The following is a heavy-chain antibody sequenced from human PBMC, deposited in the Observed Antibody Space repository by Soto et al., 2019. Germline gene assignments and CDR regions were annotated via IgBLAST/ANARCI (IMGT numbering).Heavy chain of an antibody. CDR2: ISGSGGST. V-gene: IGHV3-23*01. CDR3: AKPAEAKTHYYYYYGMDV. J-gene: IGHJ6*02. Sequence: GGSLRLSCAASGFTFSSYAMSWVRQAPGKGLEWVSAISGSGGSTYYADSVEGRFTISRDNSKNTLYLQMNSLRAEDTAVYYCAKPAEAKTHYYYYYGMDVWGQGTTVTVSS. CDR1: GFTFSSYA.